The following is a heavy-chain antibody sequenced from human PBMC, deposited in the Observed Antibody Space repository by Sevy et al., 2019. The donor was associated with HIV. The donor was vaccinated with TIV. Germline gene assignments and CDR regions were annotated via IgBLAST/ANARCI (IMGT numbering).Heavy chain of an antibody. J-gene: IGHJ6*02. CDR2: ISSSSSYI. Sequence: GGSLRLSCAASGFTFSSYSMNWVRQAPGKGLEWVSSISSSSSYIYYADSVKGRFTISRDNAKNSLYLQMNSLRAEDTAVYYCARDHRATMVQGVIEGDYYYYGMDVWGQGTTVTVSS. CDR1: GFTFSSYS. D-gene: IGHD3-10*01. V-gene: IGHV3-21*01. CDR3: ARDHRATMVQGVIEGDYYYYGMDV.